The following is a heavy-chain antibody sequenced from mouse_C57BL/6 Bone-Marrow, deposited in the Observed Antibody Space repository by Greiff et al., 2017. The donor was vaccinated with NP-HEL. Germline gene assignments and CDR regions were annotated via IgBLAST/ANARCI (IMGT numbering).Heavy chain of an antibody. CDR1: GYTFTDHT. CDR3: ARERVMVTFYFDY. CDR2: IYPRDGST. V-gene: IGHV1-78*01. J-gene: IGHJ2*01. D-gene: IGHD2-2*01. Sequence: VQLQQSDAELVKPGASVKISCKVSGYTFTDHTIHWMKQRPEQGLEWIGYIYPRDGSTKYNEQFKGKATLTADKSSSTAYMQLNSLTSEDSAVYFCARERVMVTFYFDYWGQGTTLTVSS.